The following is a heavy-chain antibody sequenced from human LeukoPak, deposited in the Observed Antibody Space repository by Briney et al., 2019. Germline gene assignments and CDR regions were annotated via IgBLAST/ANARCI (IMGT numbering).Heavy chain of an antibody. CDR3: ARDLYSYGYYFDY. V-gene: IGHV3-7*01. Sequence: GGSLRLSCAASGFTFSSYWMSWVRQAPGKGLEWVANIKQDGSEKCYVDSVKGRFTISRDNAKNSLYLQMNSLRAEDTAVYYCARDLYSYGYYFDYWDQGTLVTVSS. CDR2: IKQDGSEK. J-gene: IGHJ4*02. D-gene: IGHD5-18*01. CDR1: GFTFSSYW.